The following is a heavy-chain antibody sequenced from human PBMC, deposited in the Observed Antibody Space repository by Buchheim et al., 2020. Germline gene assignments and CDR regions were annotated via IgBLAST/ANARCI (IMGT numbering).Heavy chain of an antibody. D-gene: IGHD2-15*01. Sequence: EVQLVESGGGLVQPGGSLRLSCAASGFTVSSNYMSWVRQAPGKGLEWVSVIYSGGSTYYADSVKGRFTISRDNSKNTLYLQMNSLSAEDTAVYYCARTNAGYCSGGSCQIDYWGQGTL. CDR3: ARTNAGYCSGGSCQIDY. CDR1: GFTVSSNY. V-gene: IGHV3-66*01. J-gene: IGHJ4*02. CDR2: IYSGGST.